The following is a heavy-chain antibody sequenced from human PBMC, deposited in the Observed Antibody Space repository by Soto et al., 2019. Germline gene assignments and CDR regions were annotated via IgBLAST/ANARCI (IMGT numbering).Heavy chain of an antibody. Sequence: QVQLVQSGAEVKKPGASVKVSCKASGYTFTSYGISWVRQAPGQGLEWMGWISAYNGNTNYAQKLQGRVTMTTDTSTSTAYMELRSLRSDDTAAHYCARGLTGTISYYYYYGMDVWGQGTTVTVSS. D-gene: IGHD1-20*01. J-gene: IGHJ6*02. CDR1: GYTFTSYG. CDR3: ARGLTGTISYYYYYGMDV. V-gene: IGHV1-18*04. CDR2: ISAYNGNT.